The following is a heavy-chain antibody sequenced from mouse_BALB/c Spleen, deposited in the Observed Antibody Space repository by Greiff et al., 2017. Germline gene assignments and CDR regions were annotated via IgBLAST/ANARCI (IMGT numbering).Heavy chain of an antibody. CDR1: GYTFTSYV. Sequence: VQLQQSGPELVKPGASVKMSCKASGYTFTSYVMHWVKQKPGQGLEWIGYINPYNDGTKYNEKFKGKATLTSDKSSSTAYMELSSLTSEDSAVYYCARPPHYDYVAWFADWGQGTLVTVSA. CDR3: ARPPHYDYVAWFAD. J-gene: IGHJ3*01. D-gene: IGHD2-4*01. CDR2: INPYNDGT. V-gene: IGHV1-14*01.